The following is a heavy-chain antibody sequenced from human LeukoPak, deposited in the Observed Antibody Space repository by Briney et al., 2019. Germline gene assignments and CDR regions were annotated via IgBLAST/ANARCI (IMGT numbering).Heavy chain of an antibody. V-gene: IGHV3-7*04. CDR2: IKQDGSEK. CDR3: ARDPQTNSWPEYFVH. Sequence: GGSLRLSCATSGFTFSNYWMNWVRQAPGKGLEWVANIKQDGSEKYYVDSVKGRFTISRDNAKNSLFLQMNGLRADDTAVYYCARDPQTNSWPEYFVHWGQGTLVTVSS. CDR1: GFTFSNYW. D-gene: IGHD6-13*01. J-gene: IGHJ1*01.